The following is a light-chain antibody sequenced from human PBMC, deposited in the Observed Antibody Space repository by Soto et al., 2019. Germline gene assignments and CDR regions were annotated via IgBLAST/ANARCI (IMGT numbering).Light chain of an antibody. CDR2: GAS. CDR1: QSVTSSY. Sequence: EIVLTQSPGTLSLSPGERATLSCRASQSVTSSYLAWYQQKPGQAPRLLIYGASTRATGIPDRFSGSGSGTDFTLTISRLEPEDFAVYYCQYYGNSPPWPFGQGTKVEI. CDR3: QYYGNSPPWP. J-gene: IGKJ1*01. V-gene: IGKV3-20*01.